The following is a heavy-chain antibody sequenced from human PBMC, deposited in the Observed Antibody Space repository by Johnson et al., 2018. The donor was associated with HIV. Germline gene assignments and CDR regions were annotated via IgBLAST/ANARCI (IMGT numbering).Heavy chain of an antibody. CDR1: GFTFSSYG. CDR2: ISYDGSTQ. CDR3: ATVVYYDSSALRMYAFDI. V-gene: IGHV3-33*05. D-gene: IGHD3-22*01. J-gene: IGHJ3*02. Sequence: QVQLVESGGGVVQPGGSLRLSCAASGFTFSSYGMHWVRQAPGKGLEWVAVISYDGSTQYYADAVKGRFATPRDNAKNSLYLQMNSLRAEDTALYYCATVVYYDSSALRMYAFDIWGQGTMVTVSS.